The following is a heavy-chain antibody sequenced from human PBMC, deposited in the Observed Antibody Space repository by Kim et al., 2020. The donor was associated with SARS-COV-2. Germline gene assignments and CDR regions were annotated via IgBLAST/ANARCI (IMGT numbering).Heavy chain of an antibody. Sequence: GGSLRLSCAASGFTFSSYSMNWVRQAPGKGLEWVSSISSSSYIYYADSVKGRFTISRDNAKNSLYLQMNSLRAEDTAVYYCARVIEGYYGSGSYKYYFDYWGQGTLVTVSS. J-gene: IGHJ4*02. D-gene: IGHD3-10*01. CDR3: ARVIEGYYGSGSYKYYFDY. V-gene: IGHV3-21*01. CDR1: GFTFSSYS. CDR2: ISSSSYI.